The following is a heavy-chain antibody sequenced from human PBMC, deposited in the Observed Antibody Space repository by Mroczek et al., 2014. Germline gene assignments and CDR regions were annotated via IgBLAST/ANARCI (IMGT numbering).Heavy chain of an antibody. D-gene: IGHD2-21*02. CDR3: ARVAYCGGDCYSFDP. CDR1: GYTFTSYG. V-gene: IGHV1-18*01. Sequence: VQLVESGAEVKKPGASVKVSCKASGYTFTSYGISWVRQAPGQGLEWMGWISAYNGNTNYAQKLQGRVTMTTDTSTSTAYMELRSLRSDDTAVYYCARVAYCGGDCYSFDPWGQGTPGHPSPQ. CDR2: ISAYNGNT. J-gene: IGHJ5*02.